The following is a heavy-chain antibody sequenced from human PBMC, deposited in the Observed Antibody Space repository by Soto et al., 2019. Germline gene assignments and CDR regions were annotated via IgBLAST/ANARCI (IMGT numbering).Heavy chain of an antibody. CDR1: VYTFTSYA. Sequence: XSVKVSCKASVYTFTSYAMHWVRQAPGQRLEWMGWINAGNGNTKYSQKFQGRVTITRDTSASTAYMELSSLRSEDTAVYYCARVPLVVPAAIGYYFDYWGQGTLVTVSS. CDR2: INAGNGNT. J-gene: IGHJ4*02. D-gene: IGHD2-2*02. CDR3: ARVPLVVPAAIGYYFDY. V-gene: IGHV1-3*01.